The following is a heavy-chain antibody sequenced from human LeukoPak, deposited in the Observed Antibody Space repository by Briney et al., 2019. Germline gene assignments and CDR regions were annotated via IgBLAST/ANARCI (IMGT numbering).Heavy chain of an antibody. CDR3: ARHVWLQPFDY. CDR1: GGSMNSYY. Sequence: SETLSLTCSVSGGSMNSYYWGWIRQSPGKGLEWIGYIYYSGSTNYNPSLKSRVTISVDTSKNQLSLKLSSVTAADTAVYYCARHVWLQPFDYWGQGTLVTVSS. J-gene: IGHJ4*02. V-gene: IGHV4-59*08. D-gene: IGHD3-9*01. CDR2: IYYSGST.